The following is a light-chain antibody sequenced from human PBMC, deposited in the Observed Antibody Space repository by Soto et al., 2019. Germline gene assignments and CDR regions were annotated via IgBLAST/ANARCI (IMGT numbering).Light chain of an antibody. V-gene: IGKV3-20*01. CDR1: QSLTRW. CDR3: QQFSSYPLT. Sequence: TQSPSSVSTSVGDRVTITCRATQSLTRWLAWYQQKPGQAPRLLIYDASSRATGIPDRFSGGGSGTDFTLTISRLEPEDFAVYYCQQFSSYPLTFGGGTKVDIK. J-gene: IGKJ4*01. CDR2: DAS.